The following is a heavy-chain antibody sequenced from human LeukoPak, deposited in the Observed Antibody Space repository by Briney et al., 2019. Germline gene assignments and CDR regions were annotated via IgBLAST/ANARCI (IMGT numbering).Heavy chain of an antibody. J-gene: IGHJ4*02. CDR3: ARDAGYCSGGSCYPGQFDY. CDR1: GFTFSSYG. D-gene: IGHD2-15*01. CDR2: IWYDGSNK. V-gene: IGHV3-33*01. Sequence: GGSLRLSCAASGFTFSSYGMHWVRQAPGKGLEWEAVIWYDGSNKYYADSVKGRFTISRDNSKNTLYLQMNSLRAEDTAVYYCARDAGYCSGGSCYPGQFDYWGQGTLVTVSS.